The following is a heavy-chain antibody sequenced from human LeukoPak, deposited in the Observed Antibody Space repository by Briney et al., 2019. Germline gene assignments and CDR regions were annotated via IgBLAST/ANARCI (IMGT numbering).Heavy chain of an antibody. CDR2: IYYSGST. Sequence: PSETLSLTCTVSGGSISSSSYYWGWIRQPPGKGLEWIGSIYYSGSTYYNPSLKSRVTISVGTSKNQFSLKLSSVTAADTAVYYCARYIITTYGIIDYWGQGTLVTVSS. J-gene: IGHJ4*02. D-gene: IGHD3-22*01. V-gene: IGHV4-39*01. CDR3: ARYIITTYGIIDY. CDR1: GGSISSSSYY.